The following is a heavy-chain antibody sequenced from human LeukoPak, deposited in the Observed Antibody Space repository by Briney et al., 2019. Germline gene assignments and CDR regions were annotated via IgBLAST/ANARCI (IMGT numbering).Heavy chain of an antibody. V-gene: IGHV3-53*01. CDR3: ARDRESPAFDS. Sequence: PGGSLRLSCAASGFTFSSNYMSWVRQAPGKGLEWVSVIYCGGSTYYADSVKGRFTISRDNSKNTLYLQMNSLRAEGTAVYYCARDRESPAFDSWGQGTMVTVSS. CDR2: IYCGGST. CDR1: GFTFSSNY. J-gene: IGHJ3*02. D-gene: IGHD3-10*01.